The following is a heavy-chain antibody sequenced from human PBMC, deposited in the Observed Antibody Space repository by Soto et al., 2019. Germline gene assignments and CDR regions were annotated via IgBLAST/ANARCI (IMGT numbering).Heavy chain of an antibody. V-gene: IGHV4-31*03. CDR3: ARDRPDGSGFDY. CDR2: IYYSGST. Sequence: SETLSLTCTVSGGSISSGGYYWSWIRQHPGKGLEWIGYIYYSGSTYYNPSLKSRVTISVDTSKNQFSLKLSSVTAADTAVYYCARDRPDGSGFDYWGQGTLVTVSS. D-gene: IGHD3-10*01. J-gene: IGHJ4*02. CDR1: GGSISSGGYY.